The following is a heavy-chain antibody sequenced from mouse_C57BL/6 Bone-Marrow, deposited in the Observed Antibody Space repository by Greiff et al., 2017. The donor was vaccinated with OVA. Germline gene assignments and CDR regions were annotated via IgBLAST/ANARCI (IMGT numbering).Heavy chain of an antibody. J-gene: IGHJ4*01. CDR3: ACNWAPYAMDY. D-gene: IGHD4-1*01. CDR2: IDPSDSYT. Sequence: QVQLQQSGAELVMPGASVKLSCKASGYTFTSYWMHWVKQRPGQGLEWIGEIDPSDSYTNYNQKFKGKSTLTVDKSSSTAYMQLSSLTSEDSAVYYCACNWAPYAMDYWGQGTSVTVSS. CDR1: GYTFTSYW. V-gene: IGHV1-69*01.